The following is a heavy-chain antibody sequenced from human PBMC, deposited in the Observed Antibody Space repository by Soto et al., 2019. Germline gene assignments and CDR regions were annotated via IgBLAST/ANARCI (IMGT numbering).Heavy chain of an antibody. Sequence: ASVKVSCKASGYSFTNFHIHWVRQAPGQGLEWMGMIDPSGGITRDAQRLQGRITMTRDASTSTAYMELSSLRSEDTAVYYCAREDVVVPSATYYYYGMDVWGQGTTVTVSS. V-gene: IGHV1-46*01. J-gene: IGHJ6*02. D-gene: IGHD2-2*01. CDR3: AREDVVVPSATYYYYGMDV. CDR1: GYSFTNFH. CDR2: IDPSGGIT.